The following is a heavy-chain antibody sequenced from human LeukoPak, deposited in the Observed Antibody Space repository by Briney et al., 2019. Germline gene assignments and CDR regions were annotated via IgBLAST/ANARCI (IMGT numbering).Heavy chain of an antibody. V-gene: IGHV3-23*01. D-gene: IGHD6-13*01. CDR2: ISGSGGST. CDR1: GFTFSSYA. Sequence: PGGSLRLSCAASGFTFSSYAMSWFRQAPGKGLEWVSAISGSGGSTYYADSVKGRFTISRDNSKNTLYLQMNSLRAEDTAVYYCAKLRSSSPFTYTYWGQGTLVTVSS. CDR3: AKLRSSSPFTYTY. J-gene: IGHJ4*02.